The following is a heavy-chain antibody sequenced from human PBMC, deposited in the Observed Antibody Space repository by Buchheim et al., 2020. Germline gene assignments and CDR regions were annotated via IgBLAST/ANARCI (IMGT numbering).Heavy chain of an antibody. D-gene: IGHD3-22*01. CDR2: IYHSGST. J-gene: IGHJ4*02. CDR1: GGSISSSNW. Sequence: QVQLQESGPGLVKPSGTLSLTCAVSGGSISSSNWWSWVRQPPGKGLEWIGEIYHSGSTNYNPSLKSRVTISVDKSKNQFSLKLSSVTAADTAVYYCARDLAYYYDSSGYYYAGSGYYFDYWGQGTL. CDR3: ARDLAYYYDSSGYYYAGSGYYFDY. V-gene: IGHV4-4*02.